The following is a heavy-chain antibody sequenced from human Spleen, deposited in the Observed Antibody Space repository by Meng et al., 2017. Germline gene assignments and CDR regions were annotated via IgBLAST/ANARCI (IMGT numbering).Heavy chain of an antibody. CDR3: ARLLNSGTTD. CDR1: GFSFGSYA. D-gene: IGHD3-10*01. CDR2: IGVSGTST. Sequence: GGSLRLSCEASGFSFGSYAMTWVRQAPGKGLEWVSSIGVSGTSTYYAESVKDRFTISRDNSKNTLYLQMHSLRADDTALYYCARLLNSGTTDWGQGTLVTVSS. V-gene: IGHV3-23*01. J-gene: IGHJ4*02.